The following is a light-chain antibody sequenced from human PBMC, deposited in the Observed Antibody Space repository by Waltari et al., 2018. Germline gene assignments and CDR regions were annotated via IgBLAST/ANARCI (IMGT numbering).Light chain of an antibody. J-gene: IGKJ3*01. CDR1: QSVSNN. Sequence: EIVMTQSPATLSVSPGERATLSCRASQSVSNNLAWYQQKPRQTPRLLLYGASNRATGIPARFSGSGSGTDFTLTISSLQSEDFAVYYCQHYNNWPPLFTFGPGTKVDIK. V-gene: IGKV3-15*01. CDR2: GAS. CDR3: QHYNNWPPLFT.